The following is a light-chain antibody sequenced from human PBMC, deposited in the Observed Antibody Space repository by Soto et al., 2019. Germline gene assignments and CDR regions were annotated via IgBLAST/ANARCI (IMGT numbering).Light chain of an antibody. V-gene: IGKV1-8*01. Sequence: AIRMTQSPSSLSASTGDRVTITCRASQGISSYLAWYQQKPGKAPKLLIYAASTLQSGVPSRFSGSGSGTVFTLPITGLQSKNFQIYSCHSYNSYPRRFGKGTKVE. CDR1: QGISSY. J-gene: IGKJ1*01. CDR3: HSYNSYPRR. CDR2: AAS.